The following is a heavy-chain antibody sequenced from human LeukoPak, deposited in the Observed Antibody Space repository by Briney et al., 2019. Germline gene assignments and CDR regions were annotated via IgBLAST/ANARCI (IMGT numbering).Heavy chain of an antibody. J-gene: IGHJ4*02. CDR1: GYTFIGFY. V-gene: IGHV1-2*06. CDR2: INPDSGGT. D-gene: IGHD1-1*01. Sequence: EASVKVSCKSSGYTFIGFYMHWVRQAPGQGLEWMGRINPDSGGTNYAQKFQGRVTMTRDTSISTAYMELSRLRSDDTAVYYCARGLENFDYWGQGTLVTVSS. CDR3: ARGLENFDY.